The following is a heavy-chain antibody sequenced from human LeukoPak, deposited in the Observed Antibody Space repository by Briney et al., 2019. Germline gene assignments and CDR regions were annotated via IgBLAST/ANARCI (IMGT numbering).Heavy chain of an antibody. CDR2: ISSSGSTI. Sequence: PGGSLRPSCAASGFTFSDYYMSWIRQAPGKGLEWVSYISSSGSTIYYADSVKGRFTISRDNAKNSLYLQMNSLRAEDTAVYYCARAVVVLDYYYYGMDVWGQGTTVTVSS. CDR3: ARAVVVLDYYYYGMDV. J-gene: IGHJ6*02. D-gene: IGHD2-2*01. V-gene: IGHV3-11*01. CDR1: GFTFSDYY.